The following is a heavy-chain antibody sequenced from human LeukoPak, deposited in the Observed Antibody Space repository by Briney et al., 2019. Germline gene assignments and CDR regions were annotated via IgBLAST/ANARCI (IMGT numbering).Heavy chain of an antibody. J-gene: IGHJ4*02. Sequence: ASVKVSCKASGGTFSSYTISWVRQAPGQGLEWMGRIIPILGIAKYAQKFQGRVTITADKSTSTAYMELSSLRSADTAVYSCARDGPLAHTYGYFDYWGQGTLVTVSS. CDR3: ARDGPLAHTYGYFDY. D-gene: IGHD3-3*02. V-gene: IGHV1-69*04. CDR2: IIPILGIA. CDR1: GGTFSSYT.